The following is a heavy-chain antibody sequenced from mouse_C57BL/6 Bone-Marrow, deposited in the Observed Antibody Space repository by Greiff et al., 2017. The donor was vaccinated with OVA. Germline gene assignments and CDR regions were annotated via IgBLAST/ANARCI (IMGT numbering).Heavy chain of an antibody. V-gene: IGHV1-9*01. Sequence: VQLQQSGAELMKPGASVKLSCKATGYTFTGYWIEWVKQRPGHGLEWIGEILPGSGSTNYNEKFKGKATFTADTSSNTAYMQLSSLTTEDSAIYYCARFTTVVATPYYYAMDYWGQGTSVTVSS. J-gene: IGHJ4*01. CDR2: ILPGSGST. CDR1: GYTFTGYW. CDR3: ARFTTVVATPYYYAMDY. D-gene: IGHD1-1*01.